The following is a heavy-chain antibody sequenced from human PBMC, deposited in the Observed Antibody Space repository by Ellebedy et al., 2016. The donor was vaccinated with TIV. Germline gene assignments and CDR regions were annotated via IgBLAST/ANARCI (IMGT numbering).Heavy chain of an antibody. CDR3: ATRAWLDS. Sequence: GESLKISCAASGFTFSTYTMSWVRQAPGKGLEWFSGISDSGGSANYADSVKGRFAISRDNSKNTLYLQMNSLRAEDTALYYCATRAWLDSWGQGTLVTVSS. D-gene: IGHD2-21*01. J-gene: IGHJ4*02. V-gene: IGHV3-23*01. CDR1: GFTFSTYT. CDR2: ISDSGGSA.